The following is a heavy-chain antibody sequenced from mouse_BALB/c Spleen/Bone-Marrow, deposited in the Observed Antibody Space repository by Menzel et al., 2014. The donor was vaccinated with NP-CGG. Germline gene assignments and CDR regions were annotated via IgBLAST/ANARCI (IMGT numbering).Heavy chain of an antibody. V-gene: IGHV14-3*02. D-gene: IGHD1-2*01. J-gene: IGHJ1*01. CDR3: ARGGTTATWYFDV. CDR1: GFNIKDTY. Sequence: VQLQQSGAELVKPGAPVKLSCTASGFNIKDTYMHWVKQRPEQGLEWIGRIDPANGNTKYDPKFQGKATITADTSSNTAYLQLSSLTSEDTAVYYCARGGTTATWYFDVWGAGTTVTVSS. CDR2: IDPANGNT.